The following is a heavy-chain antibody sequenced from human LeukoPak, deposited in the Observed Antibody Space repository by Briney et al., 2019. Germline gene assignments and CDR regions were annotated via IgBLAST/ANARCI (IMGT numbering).Heavy chain of an antibody. J-gene: IGHJ4*02. D-gene: IGHD6-19*01. CDR3: AKASSGWYYFDY. CDR1: GFSVSSNY. V-gene: IGHV3-66*02. CDR2: IYTGGTT. Sequence: PGGSLRLSCAGSGFSVSSNYMNWVRQASGMGLEWVSAIYTGGTTYYADSVKGRFTISRDNSKNTLYLQMNSLRAEDTAVYYCAKASSGWYYFDYWGQGTLVTVSS.